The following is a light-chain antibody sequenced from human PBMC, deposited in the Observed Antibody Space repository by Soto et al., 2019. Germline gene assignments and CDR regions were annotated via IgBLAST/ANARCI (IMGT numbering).Light chain of an antibody. J-gene: IGLJ1*01. V-gene: IGLV1-40*01. CDR1: SSNIGAGYD. Sequence: QSVLTQPPSVSGAPGQRVTISCTGSSSNIGAGYDVHWYQQLPGTAPRLLIYGNINRPSGVPDRFSGSKSGTSASLAITGLQAEDEADYYCQSYDSSLSDVFGTGTKLTVL. CDR3: QSYDSSLSDV. CDR2: GNI.